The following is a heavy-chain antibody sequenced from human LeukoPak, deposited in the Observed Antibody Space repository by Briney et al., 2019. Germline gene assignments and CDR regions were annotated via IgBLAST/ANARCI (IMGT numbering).Heavy chain of an antibody. CDR1: GFSFSDYY. V-gene: IGHV3-11*03. J-gene: IGHJ3*02. CDR3: ARSFYDFLNGPYEEAFDM. Sequence: GGSLRLSCAASGFSFSDYYMNWIRQAPGKGLEWVSYISSSATYTDYPESVKGRFTVSRDNAKNSLYLQMNSLRAEDTAVYYCARSFYDFLNGPYEEAFDMWGQGTMVTVSS. CDR2: ISSSATYT. D-gene: IGHD3-3*01.